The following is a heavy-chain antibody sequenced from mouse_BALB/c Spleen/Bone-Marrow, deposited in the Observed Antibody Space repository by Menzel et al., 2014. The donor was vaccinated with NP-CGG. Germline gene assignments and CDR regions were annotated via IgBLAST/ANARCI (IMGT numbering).Heavy chain of an antibody. CDR1: GFNIKDYY. D-gene: IGHD1-2*01. CDR3: NAWNYYGGMGC. Sequence: VKLIESGAELVRSGASVKLSCTASGFNIKDYYMHWVKQRPEQGLEWIGWIDPENGDTEYAPKFQGKATMTADTSSNTAYLQLSSLTSEDTAVYYYNAWNYYGGMGCRAQGTPVPVSP. J-gene: IGHJ4*01. V-gene: IGHV14-4*02. CDR2: IDPENGDT.